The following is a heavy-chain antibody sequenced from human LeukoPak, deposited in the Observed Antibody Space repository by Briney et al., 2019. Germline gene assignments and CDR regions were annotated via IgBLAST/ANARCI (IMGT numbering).Heavy chain of an antibody. CDR3: ARDKDA. Sequence: PGGSLRLSCAVSGLTVSNNYLSWVRQAPGKGLEWVSVIYSDGTTRNTASVKGRFTISRDNSKNTVYLQMDSLRAEDTAVYYCARDKDAWGQGTLVTVSS. CDR2: IYSDGTT. V-gene: IGHV3-66*01. J-gene: IGHJ1*01. CDR1: GLTVSNNY.